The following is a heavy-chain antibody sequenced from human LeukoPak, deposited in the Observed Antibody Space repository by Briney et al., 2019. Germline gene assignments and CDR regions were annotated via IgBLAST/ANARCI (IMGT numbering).Heavy chain of an antibody. CDR1: GFTFSSYA. J-gene: IGHJ6*02. CDR2: ISGSGGST. D-gene: IGHD5-18*01. V-gene: IGHV3-23*01. Sequence: PGGSLRLSCAASGFTFSSYAMSWVRQAPGKRLEWVSAISGSGGSTYYADSVKGRFTISRDNSKNTLYLQMNSLRAEGTAAYYCAKDGTRIQLWLSSGMDVWGQGTTVTVSS. CDR3: AKDGTRIQLWLSSGMDV.